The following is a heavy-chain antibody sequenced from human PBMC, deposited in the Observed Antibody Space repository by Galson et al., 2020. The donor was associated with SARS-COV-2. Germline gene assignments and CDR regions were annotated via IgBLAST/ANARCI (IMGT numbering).Heavy chain of an antibody. CDR2: IHHSGSS. D-gene: IGHD3-10*01. J-gene: IGHJ6*03. V-gene: IGHV4-4*02. Sequence: SETLSLTCSVSGDSISSNTWWPWVRQPPGKGLEWIGEIHHSGSSNYTPSLRSRLSMSVDKSKNQFSLKVTSVTAADTAIYYCAKAFREEVRTGTSVTVGQGPYMDVWGKGAMGTVSS. CDR3: AKAFREEVRTGTSVTVGQGPYMDV. CDR1: GDSISSNTW.